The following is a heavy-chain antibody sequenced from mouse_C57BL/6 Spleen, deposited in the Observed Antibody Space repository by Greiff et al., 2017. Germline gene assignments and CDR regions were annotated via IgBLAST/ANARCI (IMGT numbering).Heavy chain of an antibody. CDR1: GYTFTSYN. J-gene: IGHJ4*01. Sequence: QVQLQQSGAELVRPGASVKMSCKASGYTFTSYNMHWVKQTPRQGLEWIGAIYPGNGDTSYNQKFKGKATLTVDKSSSTAYMQLSSLTSEDSAVYFCACYDGYYDYYAMDYWGQGTSVTVSS. D-gene: IGHD2-3*01. V-gene: IGHV1-12*01. CDR2: IYPGNGDT. CDR3: ACYDGYYDYYAMDY.